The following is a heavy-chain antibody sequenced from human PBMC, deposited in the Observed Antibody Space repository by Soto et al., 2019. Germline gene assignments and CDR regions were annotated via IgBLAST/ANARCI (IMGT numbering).Heavy chain of an antibody. CDR3: ARRRIVPTTNFDY. D-gene: IGHD1-26*01. CDR2: IFHTGAT. CDR1: GGSISSSSFY. V-gene: IGHV4-39*01. Sequence: PSETLSLTCTVSGGSISSSSFYWGWIRQPPGKGLEWIGHIFHTGATYYNPTLKSRLRMSVDTSKNQFSLNLSSVTATDTAVYYCARRRIVPTTNFDYWGQGTLV. J-gene: IGHJ4*02.